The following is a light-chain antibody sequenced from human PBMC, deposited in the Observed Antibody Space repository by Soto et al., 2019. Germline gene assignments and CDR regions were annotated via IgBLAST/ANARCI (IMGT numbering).Light chain of an antibody. J-gene: IGLJ1*01. Sequence: QSALTQPPSASGSPGQSVTISCTGTSSDVGDYNYVSWYQQHPGKAPKLMIYEVNKRPSGVPDRFSGSKSGNTASLTVSGLQAEDESDYYCSSYAGSSTLVFGTGTKLTVL. V-gene: IGLV2-8*01. CDR2: EVN. CDR1: SSDVGDYNY. CDR3: SSYAGSSTLV.